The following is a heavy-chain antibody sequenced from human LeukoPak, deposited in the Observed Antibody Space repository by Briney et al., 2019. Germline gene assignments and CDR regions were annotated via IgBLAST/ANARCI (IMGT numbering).Heavy chain of an antibody. CDR1: GFTFSSYA. J-gene: IGHJ6*02. CDR3: AAMVPYYYYGMDV. CDR2: ISGSGGST. D-gene: IGHD3-10*01. V-gene: IGHV3-23*01. Sequence: PGGFLRLSCAASGFTFSSYAMSWVRQAPGKGLEWVSAISGSGGSTYYADSVEGRFTISRDNSKNTLYLQMNSLRAEDTAVYYCAAMVPYYYYGMDVWGQGTTVTVSS.